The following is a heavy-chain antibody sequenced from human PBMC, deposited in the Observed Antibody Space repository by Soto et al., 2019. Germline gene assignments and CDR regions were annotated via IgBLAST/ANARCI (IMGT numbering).Heavy chain of an antibody. Sequence: QVKLVQSGAEVKKPGASVKVSCKASGYTFTSYDINWVRQATGQGLEWMGWMNPNSGNTGYVQKFQGRVTMTRNTSKGTDYREPSSLGSEDTAVYYGARAHMVRGVRWFDAWGQGSLVTVSS. V-gene: IGHV1-8*01. CDR3: ARAHMVRGVRWFDA. CDR1: GYTFTSYD. CDR2: MNPNSGNT. J-gene: IGHJ5*02. D-gene: IGHD3-10*01.